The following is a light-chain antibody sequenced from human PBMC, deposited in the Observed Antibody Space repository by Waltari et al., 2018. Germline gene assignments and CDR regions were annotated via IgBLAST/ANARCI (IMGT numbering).Light chain of an antibody. CDR3: CSYAGIFTLYV. CDR2: DVT. Sequence: QSALTQPRSVSGSPGQSVTISCTGTSSDVGGYNYVSWYQQHSGKAPKIIIYDVTKRPSGVPDRFAGSKSGNTASLTISGLQAEDEADYYCCSYAGIFTLYVFGAGTKVTVL. V-gene: IGLV2-11*01. J-gene: IGLJ1*01. CDR1: SSDVGGYNY.